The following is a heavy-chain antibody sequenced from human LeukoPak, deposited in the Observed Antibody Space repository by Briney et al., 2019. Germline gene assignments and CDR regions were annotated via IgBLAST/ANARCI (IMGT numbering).Heavy chain of an antibody. D-gene: IGHD6-19*01. CDR3: ARDVGSGTYMFDF. CDR1: GYTFSRYY. V-gene: IGHV1-46*01. CDR2: INPGRDST. J-gene: IGHJ4*02. Sequence: GASVNVSCKASGYTFSRYYIHWVRQAPGQGLEWMGTINPGRDSTSYAQKFQGRVIMTRDTSTSTVDMDLSSLRSDDTAVYYCARDVGSGTYMFDFWGQGTLVTVSS.